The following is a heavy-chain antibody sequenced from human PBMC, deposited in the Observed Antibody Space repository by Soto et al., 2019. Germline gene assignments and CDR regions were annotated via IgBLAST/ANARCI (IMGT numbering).Heavy chain of an antibody. V-gene: IGHV3-30-3*01. CDR1: GFTFSSYA. CDR3: ARDPMIVVVITTYFDY. J-gene: IGHJ4*02. CDR2: ISYDGSNK. Sequence: GGSLRLSCAASGFTFSSYAMHWVRQAPGKGLEWVAVISYDGSNKYYADSVKGRFTISRDNSKNTLYLQMNSLRAEDTALYYCARDPMIVVVITTYFDYWGQGTLVTVSS. D-gene: IGHD3-22*01.